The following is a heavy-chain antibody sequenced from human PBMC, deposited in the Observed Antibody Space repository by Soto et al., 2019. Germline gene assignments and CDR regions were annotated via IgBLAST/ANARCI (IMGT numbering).Heavy chain of an antibody. CDR1: GDTISTGGYT. J-gene: IGHJ4*02. Sequence: PSETLSLTCDVSGDTISTGGYTWAWIRQPPGKGLEWIGYIYYSGSTNYNPSLKSRVTISGDTSKNQFSLKLSPVTAADTAVYYCARGSSGWYYFDYWGQGTLVTVSS. V-gene: IGHV4-61*08. CDR3: ARGSSGWYYFDY. CDR2: IYYSGST. D-gene: IGHD6-19*01.